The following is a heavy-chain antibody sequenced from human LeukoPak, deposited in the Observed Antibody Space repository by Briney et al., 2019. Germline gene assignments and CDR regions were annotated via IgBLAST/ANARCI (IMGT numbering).Heavy chain of an antibody. J-gene: IGHJ4*02. V-gene: IGHV4-4*07. CDR3: ARDSAPDYYDSSGYYRAFDY. CDR2: IYISGST. CDR1: GGSISSYF. Sequence: PSETLSLTCTVSGGSISSYFWSWIRQPAGKGLEWIGRIYISGSTNYNPSLKSRVTMSVDTSKNQFSLKLSSVTAADTAVYYCARDSAPDYYDSSGYYRAFDYWGQGTLVTVSS. D-gene: IGHD3-22*01.